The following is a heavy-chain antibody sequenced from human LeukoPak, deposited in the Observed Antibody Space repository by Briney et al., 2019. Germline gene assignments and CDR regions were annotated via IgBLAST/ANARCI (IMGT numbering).Heavy chain of an antibody. D-gene: IGHD4-17*01. CDR2: IVVGSGNT. Sequence: ASVKVSCKASGFTFTSSAMQWVRQARGQRLEWIGWIVVGSGNTNYAQKFQERVTITRDMSTSTAYMELSSLRSEDTAVYYCVADLRSTVTTNCFDYWGQGTLVTVSS. CDR3: VADLRSTVTTNCFDY. J-gene: IGHJ4*02. CDR1: GFTFTSSA. V-gene: IGHV1-58*02.